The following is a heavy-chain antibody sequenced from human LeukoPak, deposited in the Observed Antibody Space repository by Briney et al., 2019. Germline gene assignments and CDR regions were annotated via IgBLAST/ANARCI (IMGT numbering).Heavy chain of an antibody. CDR3: ARGLTWFGELVAAFDI. J-gene: IGHJ3*02. V-gene: IGHV4-4*07. CDR1: GGSISNYY. Sequence: SETLSLTCTVSGGSISNYYWSWIRRPAGKGLEWIGRIYTTGSTNYNPSLKSRVTMSVDTSKNQFSLKLSSLTAADTAVYYCARGLTWFGELVAAFDIWGQGTMVTVSS. CDR2: IYTTGST. D-gene: IGHD3-10*01.